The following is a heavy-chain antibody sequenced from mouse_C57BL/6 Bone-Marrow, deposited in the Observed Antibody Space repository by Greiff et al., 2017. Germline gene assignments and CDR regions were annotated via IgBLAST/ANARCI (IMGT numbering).Heavy chain of an antibody. Sequence: VQLQQSGAELVRPGASVTLSCTASGFNIKDAYMHWVKQRPEQGLEWLGWLDPENGDTEYASKFQGKATITADTSSNTAYLQLSSLTSEDTAVYYCTTYYSNYWYFDVWGTGTTVTVSS. V-gene: IGHV14-4*01. CDR2: LDPENGDT. CDR3: TTYYSNYWYFDV. D-gene: IGHD2-5*01. J-gene: IGHJ1*03. CDR1: GFNIKDAY.